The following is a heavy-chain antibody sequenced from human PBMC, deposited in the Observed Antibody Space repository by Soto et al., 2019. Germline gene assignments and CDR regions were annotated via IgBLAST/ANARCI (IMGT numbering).Heavy chain of an antibody. CDR2: VYYRGTT. CDR3: VRHQRYSSGWYIDY. D-gene: IGHD6-19*01. J-gene: IGHJ4*02. Sequence: LSLTCTVSGVSINSANYYWGWIRQPPGKGLEWIGNVYYRGTTYYNPSFKGRVTISVDTSKNQFSLKLSSVTAADSAVFFCVRHQRYSSGWYIDYWGQGTPVTSPQ. CDR1: GVSINSANYY. V-gene: IGHV4-39*01.